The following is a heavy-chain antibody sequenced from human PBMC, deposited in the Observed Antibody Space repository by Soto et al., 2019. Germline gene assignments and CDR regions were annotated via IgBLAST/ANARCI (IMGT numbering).Heavy chain of an antibody. CDR2: ISSSSSTI. Sequence: GGSLRLSCAASGFTFSSYSMNWVRQAPGKGLEWVSYISSSSSTIYYADSVKGRFTISRDNAKNSLYLQMNSLRAEDTAVYYCARDHSLILSGSYYNAHHDYWGQGTLVTVSS. CDR1: GFTFSSYS. V-gene: IGHV3-48*01. CDR3: ARDHSLILSGSYYNAHHDY. D-gene: IGHD3-10*01. J-gene: IGHJ4*02.